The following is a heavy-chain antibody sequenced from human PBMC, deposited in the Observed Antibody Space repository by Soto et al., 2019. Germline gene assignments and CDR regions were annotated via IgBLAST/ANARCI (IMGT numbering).Heavy chain of an antibody. Sequence: EVQLVESGGDLVQRAGSLRLSCAASGFPFSSYWMHCVRHTPGKGLDWVARISGDGVTTYYADSVTGRFTVSRDNAKNTLSLQISGLRAEDTAVYYCAREYYGLLTGYYTDYWGQGTLVSVSS. V-gene: IGHV3-74*01. CDR1: GFPFSSYW. D-gene: IGHD3-9*01. CDR2: ISGDGVTT. CDR3: AREYYGLLTGYYTDY. J-gene: IGHJ4*02.